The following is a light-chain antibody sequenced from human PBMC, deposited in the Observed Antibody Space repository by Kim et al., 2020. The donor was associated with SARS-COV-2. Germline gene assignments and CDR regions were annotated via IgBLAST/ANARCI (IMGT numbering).Light chain of an antibody. CDR3: QVWDSSSDHVV. CDR2: YNG. CDR1: NIGSES. V-gene: IGLV3-21*04. J-gene: IGLJ2*01. Sequence: APGKTARITCGGTNIGSESVHGYQQKPGQAPVLVIYYNGDRPSGSPERFSGSNSGNTATLTISRVEAGDEADYYCQVWDSSSDHVVFGGGTQLTVL.